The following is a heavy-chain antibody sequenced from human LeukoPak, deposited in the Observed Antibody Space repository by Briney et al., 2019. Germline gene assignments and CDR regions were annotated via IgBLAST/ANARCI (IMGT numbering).Heavy chain of an antibody. D-gene: IGHD4-23*01. CDR1: GFTFDDYA. CDR2: ISWNSGSI. CDR3: AKDVYGGNSGCFDY. Sequence: GGSLRLSCAASGFTFDDYAMHWVRQAPGKGLEWVSGISWNSGSIGYADSVKGRFTISRDNAKNSLYLQMNSLRAEDMALYYCAKDVYGGNSGCFDYWGQGTLVTVSS. J-gene: IGHJ4*02. V-gene: IGHV3-9*03.